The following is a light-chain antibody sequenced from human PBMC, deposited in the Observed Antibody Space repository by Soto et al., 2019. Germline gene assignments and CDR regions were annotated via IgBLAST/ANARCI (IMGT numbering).Light chain of an antibody. Sequence: DIVMTQSPDSLAVSLGERATIKCKSSQSVLYSSNNKNYLAWYQQKPGQPPKALIYWASTRESGVPDRFSGSGSGTDFTLTISSLQAEDVAVYYCHQYYTTPWTFGQGTKVEIK. V-gene: IGKV4-1*01. CDR3: HQYYTTPWT. CDR1: QSVLYSSNNKNY. J-gene: IGKJ1*01. CDR2: WAS.